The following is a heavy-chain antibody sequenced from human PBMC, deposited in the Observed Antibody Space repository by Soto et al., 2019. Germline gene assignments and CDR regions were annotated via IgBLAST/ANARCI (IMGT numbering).Heavy chain of an antibody. CDR1: GGSISSGGYY. D-gene: IGHD4-17*01. J-gene: IGHJ4*02. Sequence: TLSLTCTVSGGSISSGGYYWGWIRQPPGKGLEWIGTMYYSGSTYYNPSLKSRVTISVDTSKNQFSLKLSSVTAADTAVYYCARQFSVYGDYGRYFDFWGQGTLVTVSS. V-gene: IGHV4-39*01. CDR2: MYYSGST. CDR3: ARQFSVYGDYGRYFDF.